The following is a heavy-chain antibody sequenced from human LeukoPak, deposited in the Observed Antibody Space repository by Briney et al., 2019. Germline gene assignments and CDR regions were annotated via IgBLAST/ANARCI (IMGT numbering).Heavy chain of an antibody. Sequence: SGGSLRLSCAASGFTFSSYEMNWVRQAPGKGLEWVSYISSSGSTIYYADSVEGRFTISRDNAKNSLYLQMNSLRAEDTAVYYCARVWAAVLDYWGQGTLVTVSS. CDR1: GFTFSSYE. J-gene: IGHJ4*02. CDR2: ISSSGSTI. CDR3: ARVWAAVLDY. V-gene: IGHV3-48*03. D-gene: IGHD6-13*01.